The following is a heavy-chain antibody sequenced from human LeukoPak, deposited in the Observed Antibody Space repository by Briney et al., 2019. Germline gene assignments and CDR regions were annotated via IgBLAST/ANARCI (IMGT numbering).Heavy chain of an antibody. V-gene: IGHV3-21*04. CDR1: GFTFSSYS. CDR3: AKSGDWGFIVVVPAAPYYFDY. Sequence: GGSLRLSCAASGFTFSSYSMNWVRQAPGKGLEWVSGISWNSGSIGYADSVKGRFTISRDNAKNSLYLQMNSLRAEDTAVYYCAKSGDWGFIVVVPAAPYYFDYWGQGTLVTVSS. CDR2: ISWNSGSI. D-gene: IGHD2-2*01. J-gene: IGHJ4*02.